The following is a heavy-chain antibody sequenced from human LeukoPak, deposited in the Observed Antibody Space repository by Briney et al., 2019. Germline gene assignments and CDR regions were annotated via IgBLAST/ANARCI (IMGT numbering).Heavy chain of an antibody. CDR1: GFTFSSYS. J-gene: IGHJ5*02. CDR2: ISSGSNTI. Sequence: GGSLRLSCAASGFTFSSYSMNWVRQAPGKGLEWVSYISSGSNTIYYTDSVKGRFSISRDNAKNSLYLQMNSLRAEDTAVYYCARDFRRRIVVVVAAQNWFDPWGQGTLVTVSS. CDR3: ARDFRRRIVVVVAAQNWFDP. V-gene: IGHV3-48*04. D-gene: IGHD2-15*01.